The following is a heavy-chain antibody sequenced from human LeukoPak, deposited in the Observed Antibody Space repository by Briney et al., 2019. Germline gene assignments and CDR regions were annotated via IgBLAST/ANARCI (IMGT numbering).Heavy chain of an antibody. CDR2: ISSSSNTI. CDR1: GFTFNIYA. Sequence: PGGSLRLSCAASGFTFNIYAMTWVRQAPGKGLEWVSYISSSSNTIYYADSVKGRFTISRDNAKNSLYLQMNSLRAEDTAVYYCARPAGSGYRDYWGQGTLVTVSS. V-gene: IGHV3-48*01. J-gene: IGHJ4*02. D-gene: IGHD3-22*01. CDR3: ARPAGSGYRDY.